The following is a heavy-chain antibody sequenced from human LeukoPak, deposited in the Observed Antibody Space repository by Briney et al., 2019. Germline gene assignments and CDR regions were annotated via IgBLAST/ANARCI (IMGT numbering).Heavy chain of an antibody. CDR1: GGTFLSYA. V-gene: IGHV1-69*05. Sequence: ASVKVSCKASGGTFLSYAISWVRQAPGQGLEWMGGIIPIFGTANYAQKFQGRVTITTDESTSTAYMELSSLRSDDTVVDSRARDSGGPPYFDYWVQGTLVTVCS. D-gene: IGHD1-26*01. CDR3: ARDSGGPPYFDY. J-gene: IGHJ4*02. CDR2: IIPIFGTA.